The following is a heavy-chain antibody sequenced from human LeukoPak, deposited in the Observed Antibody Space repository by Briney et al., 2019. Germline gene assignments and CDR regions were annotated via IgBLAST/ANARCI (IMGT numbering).Heavy chain of an antibody. CDR1: GFTFSDNY. CDR3: AELGITMIGGV. V-gene: IGHV3-11*04. J-gene: IGHJ6*04. Sequence: GGSLRLSCAASGFTFSDNYMTWVRQAPGKGLEWLSYISGNGGVIQYADSVKGRFTISRDNAENSLYLQMNSLRAEDTAVYYCAELGITMIGGVWGKGTTVTISS. D-gene: IGHD3-10*02. CDR2: ISGNGGVI.